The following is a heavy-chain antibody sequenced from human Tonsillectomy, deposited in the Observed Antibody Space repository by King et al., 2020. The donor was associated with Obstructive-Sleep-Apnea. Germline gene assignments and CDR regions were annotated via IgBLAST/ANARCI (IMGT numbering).Heavy chain of an antibody. J-gene: IGHJ4*02. CDR2: IYYSGST. Sequence: QLQESGPGLVKPSETLSLTCTVSGGSISSYYWSWIRQPPGKGLEWIGYIYYSGSTYYNPSLKSRVTISVDTSKNQFSLKLSSVTAADTAVYYCARQWVAGTDFDYWGQGTLVTVSS. V-gene: IGHV4-59*08. D-gene: IGHD6-19*01. CDR1: GGSISSYY. CDR3: ARQWVAGTDFDY.